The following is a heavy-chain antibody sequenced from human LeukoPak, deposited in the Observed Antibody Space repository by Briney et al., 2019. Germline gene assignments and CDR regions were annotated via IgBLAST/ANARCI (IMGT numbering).Heavy chain of an antibody. V-gene: IGHV4-31*03. CDR1: GGSISSGGYY. D-gene: IGHD2-15*01. Sequence: SETLSLTCTVSGGSISSGGYYWSWIRQHPGKGLEWIGYIYYSGSTYYNPSLKSRVTISVDTSKNRFSLKLSSVTAADTAVYYCASSGGRRYYFDYWGQGTLVTVSS. CDR2: IYYSGST. J-gene: IGHJ4*02. CDR3: ASSGGRRYYFDY.